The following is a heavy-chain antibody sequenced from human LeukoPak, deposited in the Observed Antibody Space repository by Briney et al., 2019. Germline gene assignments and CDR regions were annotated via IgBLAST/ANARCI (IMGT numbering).Heavy chain of an antibody. CDR3: ARDPAYGALDY. J-gene: IGHJ4*02. D-gene: IGHD4-17*01. CDR1: GFTFSSYA. Sequence: PGRSLRLSCAASGFTFSSYAMHWVRQAPGKGLEWVAVISYDGSNKYYADSVKGRFTISRDNSKNTLYLQMNSLRAEDTAVYYCARDPAYGALDYWGPGTQVTVSS. CDR2: ISYDGSNK. V-gene: IGHV3-30*04.